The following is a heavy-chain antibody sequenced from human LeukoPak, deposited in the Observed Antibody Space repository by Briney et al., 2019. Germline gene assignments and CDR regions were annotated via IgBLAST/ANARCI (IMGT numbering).Heavy chain of an antibody. D-gene: IGHD3-22*01. CDR2: INPDSGNT. Sequence: AASVKVSCKASGYTFIGYYMHWVRQAPGQGLEWMGWINPDSGNTYYAQKFQGRVIMTRDTSISTANMELSRLTYDDTAVYYCASGPQSSVGGPEHWGQGTLVTVSS. CDR3: ASGPQSSVGGPEH. J-gene: IGHJ4*02. CDR1: GYTFIGYY. V-gene: IGHV1-2*02.